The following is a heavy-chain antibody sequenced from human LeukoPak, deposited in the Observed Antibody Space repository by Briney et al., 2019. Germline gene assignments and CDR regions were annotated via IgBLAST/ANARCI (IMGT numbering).Heavy chain of an antibody. CDR3: ARHGTNCSSTSCYVGEIDY. V-gene: IGHV4-34*01. J-gene: IGHJ4*02. Sequence: PSETLSLTCAVYGGSFSGYYWSWIRQPPGKGLEWIGEINHSGSTNYNPSLKSRVTISVDTSKNQFSLKLSSVTAADTAVYYCARHGTNCSSTSCYVGEIDYWGQGTLVTVSS. CDR1: GGSFSGYY. D-gene: IGHD2-2*01. CDR2: INHSGST.